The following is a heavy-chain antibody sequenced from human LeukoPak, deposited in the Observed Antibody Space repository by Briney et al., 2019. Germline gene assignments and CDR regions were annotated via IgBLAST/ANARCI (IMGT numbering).Heavy chain of an antibody. J-gene: IGHJ6*02. CDR3: ARDRPGYSYGYGYYYYGMDV. Sequence: SEIPSLTCTVSGGSISSYYWSWIRQPPGKGLEWIGYIYYSGSTNYNPSLKSRVTISVDTSKNQFSLKLSSVTAADTAVYYCARDRPGYSYGYGYYYYGMDVWGQGTTVTVSS. V-gene: IGHV4-59*01. CDR1: GGSISSYY. D-gene: IGHD5-18*01. CDR2: IYYSGST.